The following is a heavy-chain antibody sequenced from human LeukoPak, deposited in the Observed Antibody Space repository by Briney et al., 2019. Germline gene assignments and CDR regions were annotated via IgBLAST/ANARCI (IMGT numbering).Heavy chain of an antibody. J-gene: IGHJ4*02. CDR2: INHSGST. CDR3: AKDGGYSYGNPFDY. V-gene: IGHV4-34*01. Sequence: SETLSLTCAVYGGSFSGYYWSWIRQPPGKGLEWIGEINHSGSTNYNPSLKSRVTISVDTSKNQFSLKLSSVTAADTAVYYCAKDGGYSYGNPFDYWGQGTLVTVSS. D-gene: IGHD5-18*01. CDR1: GGSFSGYY.